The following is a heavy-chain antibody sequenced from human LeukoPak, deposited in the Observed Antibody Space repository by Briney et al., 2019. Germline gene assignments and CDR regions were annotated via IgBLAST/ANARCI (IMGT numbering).Heavy chain of an antibody. CDR3: ARQDSSWYGLGY. J-gene: IGHJ4*02. V-gene: IGHV4-4*07. CDR2: IYSSGST. Sequence: SETLSLTCTVSGDSISNYYWIWIRQPAGKGLEWIGRIYSSGSTNYNPSLKSRVTMSVDTSKNQFSLKLSSVTAADTAVYYCARQDSSWYGLGYWGQGTLVTVSS. D-gene: IGHD6-13*01. CDR1: GDSISNYY.